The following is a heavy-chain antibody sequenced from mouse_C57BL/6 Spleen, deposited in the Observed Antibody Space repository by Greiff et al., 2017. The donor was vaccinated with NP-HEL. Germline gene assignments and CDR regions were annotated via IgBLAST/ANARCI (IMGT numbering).Heavy chain of an antibody. CDR3: AREFSENAMDY. CDR1: GYTFTSYW. CDR2: IHPNSGST. V-gene: IGHV1-64*01. Sequence: QVQLQQPGAELVKPGASVKLSCKASGYTFTSYWMHWVKQRPGQGLEWIGMIHPNSGSTNYNEKFKSKATLTVDKSSSTAYRQLSSLTSEDSAVYYCAREFSENAMDYWGQGTPVTVSS. J-gene: IGHJ4*01.